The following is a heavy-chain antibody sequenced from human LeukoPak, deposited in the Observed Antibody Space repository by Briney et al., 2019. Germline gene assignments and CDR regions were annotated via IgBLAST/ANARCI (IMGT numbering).Heavy chain of an antibody. Sequence: PSETLSLTCTVSNYSISSGYYWAWIRQPPGKGLEWIGNFYHSGNTYYNPSLKSRARLSVDTSENQFSLKLSSVTAADTAVYYCAGTYSLYDPFDIWGQGTMVTVSS. CDR1: NYSISSGYY. CDR3: AGTYSLYDPFDI. D-gene: IGHD6-13*01. J-gene: IGHJ3*02. V-gene: IGHV4-38-2*02. CDR2: FYHSGNT.